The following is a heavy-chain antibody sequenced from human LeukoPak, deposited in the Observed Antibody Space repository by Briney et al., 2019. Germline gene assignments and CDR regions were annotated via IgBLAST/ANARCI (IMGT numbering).Heavy chain of an antibody. Sequence: SETLSLTCTVSGGSISSYYWSWIRQPPGKGLEWIGYIYYSGSTNYNPSLKSRVTISVDTSKNQFSLKLSSVTAADTAVYYCARAGPYSSRWSPFEYWGQGTLVTGFS. D-gene: IGHD6-13*01. CDR3: ARAGPYSSRWSPFEY. CDR1: GGSISSYY. J-gene: IGHJ4*02. V-gene: IGHV4-59*01. CDR2: IYYSGST.